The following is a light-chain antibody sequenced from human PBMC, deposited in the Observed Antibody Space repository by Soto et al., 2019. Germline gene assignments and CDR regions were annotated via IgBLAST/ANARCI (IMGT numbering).Light chain of an antibody. CDR1: QDISNY. CDR2: DAS. J-gene: IGKJ5*01. V-gene: IGKV1-33*01. CDR3: QQYDNLPIT. Sequence: DIQMTQSPSSLSASVGDRATITCQASQDISNYLNWYQQKPGKAPKLLIYDASNLETGVPSRFSGSGSGTDFTLTISSLQHEDIATYYCQQYDNLPITFGQGTRLEIK.